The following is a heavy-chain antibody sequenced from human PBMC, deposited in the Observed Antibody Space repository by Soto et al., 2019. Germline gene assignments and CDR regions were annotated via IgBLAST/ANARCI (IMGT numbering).Heavy chain of an antibody. Sequence: GASVKVSCKASGYTFTGYYMHWVRQAPGQGLEWMGWINPNSGGTNYAQKFQGRVTMTRDTSISTAYMELSRLRSDDTAVYYCAREGEYYDILTGYKLNWFDPWGQGTLVTVSS. V-gene: IGHV1-2*02. CDR2: INPNSGGT. CDR1: GYTFTGYY. J-gene: IGHJ5*02. D-gene: IGHD3-9*01. CDR3: AREGEYYDILTGYKLNWFDP.